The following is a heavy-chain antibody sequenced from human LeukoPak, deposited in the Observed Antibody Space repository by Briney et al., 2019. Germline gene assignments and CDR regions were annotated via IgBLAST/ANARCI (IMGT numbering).Heavy chain of an antibody. V-gene: IGHV5-51*01. D-gene: IGHD2-2*02. J-gene: IGHJ5*02. CDR3: ARRYCSSTSCYTAPGWFDP. CDR1: GYSFTSYW. Sequence: GESLKISCKGSGYSFTSYWIGWVRQMPGKGLEWMGIIYPGDSDTRYSPSFQGQVTISADKSISTAYLQWSSLKASDTATYYCARRYCSSTSCYTAPGWFDPWGQGTLVTVSS. CDR2: IYPGDSDT.